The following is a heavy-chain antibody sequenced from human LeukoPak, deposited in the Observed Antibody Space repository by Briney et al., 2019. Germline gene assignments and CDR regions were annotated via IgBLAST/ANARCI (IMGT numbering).Heavy chain of an antibody. CDR1: GFTFSSYA. CDR2: ISYDGSNK. V-gene: IGHV3-30-3*01. Sequence: GGSLRLSCAASGFTFSSYAMHWVRQAPGKGLEWVAVISYDGSNKYYADSVKGRFTISRDNSKNTLYLQMNSLRAEDTAVYYCARVTRGSSVDYWGQGTLVTVSS. J-gene: IGHJ4*02. D-gene: IGHD1-26*01. CDR3: ARVTRGSSVDY.